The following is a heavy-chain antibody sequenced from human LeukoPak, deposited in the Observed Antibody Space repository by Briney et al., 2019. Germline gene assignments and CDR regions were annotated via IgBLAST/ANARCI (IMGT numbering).Heavy chain of an antibody. CDR1: GFTFDDYA. Sequence: GGSLRLSCAASGFTFDDYAMHWVRQAPGKGLEWVSGISWNSGSIGYADSVKGRFTISRDNAKNSLYLQMNSLRAEDTALYYCAKDISAAGTYYFDYWGQGTLVTVSS. V-gene: IGHV3-9*01. J-gene: IGHJ4*02. CDR2: ISWNSGSI. D-gene: IGHD6-13*01. CDR3: AKDISAAGTYYFDY.